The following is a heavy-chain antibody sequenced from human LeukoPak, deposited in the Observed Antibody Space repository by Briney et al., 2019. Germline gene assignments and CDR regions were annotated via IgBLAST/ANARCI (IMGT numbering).Heavy chain of an antibody. CDR3: ARGVGATNRRTPPFDY. CDR2: ISYDGSNK. D-gene: IGHD1-26*01. J-gene: IGHJ4*02. Sequence: PGGSLRLSCAASGFTFSSYAMHWVRQAPGKGLEWVAVISYDGSNKYYADSVKGRFTISRDNSKNTLYLQMNSLRAEDTAVYYCARGVGATNRRTPPFDYWGQGTLVTVSS. CDR1: GFTFSSYA. V-gene: IGHV3-30-3*01.